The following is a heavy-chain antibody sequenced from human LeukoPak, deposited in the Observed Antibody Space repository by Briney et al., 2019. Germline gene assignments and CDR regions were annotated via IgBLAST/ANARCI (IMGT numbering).Heavy chain of an antibody. D-gene: IGHD2-2*01. Sequence: ASVKVSCKASGYTFTSYDINWVRQATGQGLEWMGWMNPNSGNTGYAQKVQGRVTMTRNTSISTAYMELSSLRSEDTAVYYCARAPSNPIVVVPAAMNYYYYYMDVWGKGTTVTVSS. J-gene: IGHJ6*03. CDR3: ARAPSNPIVVVPAAMNYYYYYMDV. CDR1: GYTFTSYD. CDR2: MNPNSGNT. V-gene: IGHV1-8*01.